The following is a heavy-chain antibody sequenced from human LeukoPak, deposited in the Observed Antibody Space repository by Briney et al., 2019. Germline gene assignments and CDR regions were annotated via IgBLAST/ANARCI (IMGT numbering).Heavy chain of an antibody. V-gene: IGHV3-7*01. CDR1: GFTFSSYW. CDR2: IKQDGSER. Sequence: GGSLRLSCAASGFTFSSYWMSWVRQAPGKGLEWVADIKQDGSERYYVDSVKGRFTISRGNAKNSLYLRIDSLRAEDTAVYYCTTETYRRFDYWGQGTLVTVSS. J-gene: IGHJ4*02. CDR3: TTETYRRFDY.